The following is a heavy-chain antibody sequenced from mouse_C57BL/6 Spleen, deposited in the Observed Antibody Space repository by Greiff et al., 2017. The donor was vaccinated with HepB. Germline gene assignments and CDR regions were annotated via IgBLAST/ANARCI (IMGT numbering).Heavy chain of an antibody. J-gene: IGHJ3*01. CDR3: ARRAYDYDGFAY. D-gene: IGHD2-4*01. Sequence: EVQVVESGGGLVKPGGSLKSSCAAPGFTSSSYTLPWVRQTPEKRLEWAATFSVGGGTTDYPDSVKGRFTISRANAKKHLSLQLSSWRSEDTALYYCARRAYDYDGFAYWGRGTLVTVSA. V-gene: IGHV5-9*01. CDR2: FSVGGGTT. CDR1: GFTSSSYT.